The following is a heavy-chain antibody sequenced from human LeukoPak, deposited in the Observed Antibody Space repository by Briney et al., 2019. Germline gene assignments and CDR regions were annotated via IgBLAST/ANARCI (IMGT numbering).Heavy chain of an antibody. CDR3: ARDTYSSSWYFVKYYYYGMDV. V-gene: IGHV3-7*01. D-gene: IGHD6-13*01. CDR1: GFTFSSYW. CDR2: IKQDGSEK. Sequence: GGSLRLSCAASGFTFSSYWMSWVRQAPGKGPEWVANIKQDGSEKYYVDSVKGRFTISRDNAKNSLYLQMNSLRAEDTAVYYCARDTYSSSWYFVKYYYYGMDVWGQGTTVTVSS. J-gene: IGHJ6*02.